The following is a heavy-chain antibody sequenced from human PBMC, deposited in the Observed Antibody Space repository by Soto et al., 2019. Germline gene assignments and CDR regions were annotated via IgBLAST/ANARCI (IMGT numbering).Heavy chain of an antibody. CDR2: IHHTGRT. J-gene: IGHJ3*02. CDR1: NTSISSSNW. CDR3: VRDEAHYDILTGSSLGRAFDI. V-gene: IGHV4-4*02. D-gene: IGHD3-9*01. Sequence: QVQLQESGPSLVKPSGTLSLTCVITNTSISSSNWWGWVRQAPGKGVEWVGEIHHTGRTNYAPSLKCRVTMSIDKSINRFSLRLTSLTAADTAVYYCVRDEAHYDILTGSSLGRAFDIWGQGTMVTVSS.